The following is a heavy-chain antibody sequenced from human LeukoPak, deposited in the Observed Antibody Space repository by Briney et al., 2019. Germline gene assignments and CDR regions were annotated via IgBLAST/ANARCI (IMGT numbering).Heavy chain of an antibody. CDR2: ITGNGGST. V-gene: IGHV3-43*02. Sequence: GGTLRLSCAASGFTFDDYAMHWVRQAPGHGLEWVSLITGNGGSTYYADSVKVRFTISRDNSKNSLYLQMNSLRTEDTALYYCAKDYSSSWYYGAYFDYWGQGTLVTVSS. CDR1: GFTFDDYA. CDR3: AKDYSSSWYYGAYFDY. J-gene: IGHJ4*02. D-gene: IGHD6-13*01.